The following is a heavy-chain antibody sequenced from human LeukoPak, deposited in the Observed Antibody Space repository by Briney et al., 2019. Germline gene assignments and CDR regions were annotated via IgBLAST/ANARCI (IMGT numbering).Heavy chain of an antibody. V-gene: IGHV3-33*01. CDR1: GFTFSNYD. CDR2: IWYDGINT. Sequence: GGSLRLSCAASGFTFSNYDMHWVRQAPGKGLEWVAVIWYDGINTYYADSVKGRFSISRDNSKNALYLQMNSLSAEDTAVYFCARDYSRNSFDYGGQGTLVTVPS. J-gene: IGHJ4*02. D-gene: IGHD6-13*01. CDR3: ARDYSRNSFDY.